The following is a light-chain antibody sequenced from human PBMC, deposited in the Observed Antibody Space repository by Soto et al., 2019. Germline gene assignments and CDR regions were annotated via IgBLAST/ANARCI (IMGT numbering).Light chain of an antibody. V-gene: IGKV3-20*01. CDR1: QSVSSSY. Sequence: EIVLTQSPGTLSLSPGERATLSCRASQSVSSSYLAWYQQKPGQAPRLLIYGASSRATGIPDRFSGSGSGTDFPITISRLEPEVFAVYCRQQYGSPPGTFGQGTKVEIK. CDR3: QQYGSPPGT. CDR2: GAS. J-gene: IGKJ1*01.